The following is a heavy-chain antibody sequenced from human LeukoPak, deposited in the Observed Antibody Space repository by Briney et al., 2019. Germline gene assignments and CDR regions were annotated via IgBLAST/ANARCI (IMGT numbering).Heavy chain of an antibody. CDR2: IIPIFGTA. V-gene: IGHV1-69*13. CDR3: ARDRPLGYCSGGSCYVPSYGMDV. J-gene: IGHJ6*02. D-gene: IGHD2-15*01. Sequence: GASVKVSCRASGGTFSSYAFSWVRQAPGQGLEWMGGIIPIFGTANYAQKFQGRVTITADESTSTAYMELSSLRSEDTAVYYCARDRPLGYCSGGSCYVPSYGMDVWGQGTTVTVSS. CDR1: GGTFSSYA.